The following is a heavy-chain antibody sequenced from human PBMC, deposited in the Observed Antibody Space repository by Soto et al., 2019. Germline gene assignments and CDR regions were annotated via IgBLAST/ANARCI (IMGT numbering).Heavy chain of an antibody. D-gene: IGHD1-7*01. CDR1: GGSLSGYY. CDR2: INHRGSS. Sequence: LSLTCAVNGGSLSGYYWSWIRQSPGKGLEWIGEINHRGSSDYNPSLKSRVTISIDASKNHVTLELTSVTAADTAVYYCARSDNRNSLYGVDVWGQGTAVTVYS. CDR3: ARSDNRNSLYGVDV. V-gene: IGHV4-34*01. J-gene: IGHJ6*02.